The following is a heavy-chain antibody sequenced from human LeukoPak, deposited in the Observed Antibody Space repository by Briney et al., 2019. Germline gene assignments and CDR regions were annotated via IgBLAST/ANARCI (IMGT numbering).Heavy chain of an antibody. J-gene: IGHJ4*02. D-gene: IGHD5-24*01. V-gene: IGHV1-18*01. CDR2: ISAYNGNT. CDR3: ARSGEMATIKPFDY. CDR1: GYTFTSYG. Sequence: GASVKVSRKASGYTFTSYGISWVRQAPGQGLEWMGWISAYNGNTNYAQKLQGRVTMTTDTSTSTAYMELRSLRSDDTAVYYCARSGEMATIKPFDYWGQGTLVTVSS.